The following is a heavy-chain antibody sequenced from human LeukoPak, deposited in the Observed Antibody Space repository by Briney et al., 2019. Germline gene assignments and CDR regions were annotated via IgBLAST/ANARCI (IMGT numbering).Heavy chain of an antibody. V-gene: IGHV3-30*18. CDR2: ISYDGSNK. J-gene: IGHJ6*02. Sequence: GRSLRLSCAASGFTFSSYGMHWVRQAPRKGLEWVAVISYDGSNKYYVDSVKGRFTISRNNSKNTLYLKMNSLRAEDTAVYYCAKGYYGMDVWGQGTTVTVSS. CDR1: GFTFSSYG. CDR3: AKGYYGMDV.